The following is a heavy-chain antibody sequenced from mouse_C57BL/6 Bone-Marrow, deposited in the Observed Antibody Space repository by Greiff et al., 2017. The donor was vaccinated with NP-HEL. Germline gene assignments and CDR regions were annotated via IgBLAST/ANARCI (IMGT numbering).Heavy chain of an antibody. CDR2: ISDGGSYT. Sequence: EVQVVESGGGLVKPGGSLKLSCAASGFTFSSYAMSWVRQTPEKRLEWVATISDGGSYTYYPDNVKGRFTISRDNAKNNLYLQMSHLKSEDTAMYYCARGSDWEDAMDYWGQGTSVTVSS. D-gene: IGHD4-1*01. J-gene: IGHJ4*01. CDR3: ARGSDWEDAMDY. CDR1: GFTFSSYA. V-gene: IGHV5-4*01.